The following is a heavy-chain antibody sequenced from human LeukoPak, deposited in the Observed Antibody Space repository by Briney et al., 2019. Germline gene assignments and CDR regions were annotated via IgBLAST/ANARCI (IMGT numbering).Heavy chain of an antibody. CDR3: ARDLGAVAASPDY. CDR2: ISAYNGDT. J-gene: IGHJ4*02. CDR1: GYTFTSYG. D-gene: IGHD6-19*01. Sequence: GASVKLSCKASGYTFTSYGITWVRQAPGQGLEWLRWISAYNGDTNYAQKLQGRVTMTTDTSTSTAYMELRSLRSDVSAVYYCARDLGAVAASPDYWGQGTLVTVSS. V-gene: IGHV1-18*01.